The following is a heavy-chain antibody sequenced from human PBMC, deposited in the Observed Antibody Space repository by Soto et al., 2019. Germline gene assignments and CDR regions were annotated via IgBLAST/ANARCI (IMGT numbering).Heavy chain of an antibody. D-gene: IGHD2-15*01. CDR1: GGSFSSYA. CDR2: IIPIFGTA. J-gene: IGHJ4*02. Sequence: EASVKLSCKACGGSFSSYAISWVRQAPRQGLEWMGGIIPIFGTANYAQKFQGRVTITADESTSTAYMELSSLRSEDTAVYYCARVANGCSGGSCYVAFDYWGQGTLVTVPQ. CDR3: ARVANGCSGGSCYVAFDY. V-gene: IGHV1-69*13.